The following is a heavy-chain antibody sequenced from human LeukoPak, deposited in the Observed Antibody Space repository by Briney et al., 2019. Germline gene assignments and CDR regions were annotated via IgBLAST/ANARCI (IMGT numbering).Heavy chain of an antibody. CDR2: INPNSGGT. D-gene: IGHD6-19*01. CDR3: ARDMVSSIAEAGTRGFDP. CDR1: GYTFTGYY. V-gene: IGHV1-2*02. Sequence: VASVKVSCKASGYTFTGYYMHWVRQAPGQGLEWMGWINPNSGGTNYAQKFQGRVTMTRDTSISTAYMELSRLRSDDTAVYYCARDMVSSIAEAGTRGFDPWGQGTLVTVSS. J-gene: IGHJ5*02.